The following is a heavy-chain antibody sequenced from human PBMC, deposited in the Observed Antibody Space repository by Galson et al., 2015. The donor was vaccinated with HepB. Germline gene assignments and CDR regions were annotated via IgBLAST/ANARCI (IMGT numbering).Heavy chain of an antibody. CDR3: AAVGADAGDAFDI. CDR1: GFTFSAYA. J-gene: IGHJ3*02. Sequence: SLRLSCAASGFTFSAYAMNWVRQAPGKGLEWVSSLSSSSSYIYYADSVKGRFTISRDNAENSLSLQMNNLRVEDTAVYYCAAVGADAGDAFDIWGQGTMVTVSS. V-gene: IGHV3-21*01. CDR2: LSSSSSYI. D-gene: IGHD1-26*01.